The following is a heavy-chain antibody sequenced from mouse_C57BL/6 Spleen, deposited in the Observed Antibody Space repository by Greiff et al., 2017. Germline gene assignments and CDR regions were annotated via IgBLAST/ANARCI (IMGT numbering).Heavy chain of an antibody. D-gene: IGHD2-2*01. J-gene: IGHJ2*01. CDR2: ISNGGGST. Sequence: EVNVVESGGGLVQPGGSLKLSCAASGFTFSDYYMYWVRQTPEKRLEWVAYISNGGGSTYYPDTVKGRFTISRDNAKNTLYLQMSRLKSEDTAMYYCARYGYDGVFDYWGQGTTLTVSS. CDR1: GFTFSDYY. CDR3: ARYGYDGVFDY. V-gene: IGHV5-12*01.